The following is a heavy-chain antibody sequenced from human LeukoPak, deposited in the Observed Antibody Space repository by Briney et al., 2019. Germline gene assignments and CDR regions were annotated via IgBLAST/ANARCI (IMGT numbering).Heavy chain of an antibody. J-gene: IGHJ4*02. D-gene: IGHD3-10*01. CDR3: AKDPRPYGSGSYYRSHFDY. Sequence: PGGSLRLSCAASGFTFSSYAVSWVRQAPGKGLEWVSAISGSGGSTYYADSVKGRFTISRDNSKNTLYLQMNSLRAEDTAVYYCAKDPRPYGSGSYYRSHFDYWGQGTLVTVSS. CDR1: GFTFSSYA. V-gene: IGHV3-23*01. CDR2: ISGSGGST.